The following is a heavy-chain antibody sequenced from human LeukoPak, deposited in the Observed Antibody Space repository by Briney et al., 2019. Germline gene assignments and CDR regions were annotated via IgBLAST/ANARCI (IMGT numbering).Heavy chain of an antibody. CDR3: ARGGTYLPFGY. Sequence: GASVNVSCKASGYTFTSYDINWVRQATGQGLEWMGWMNANSGDTGYAQNFQGRVTMTRNTSISTAYMELSSLRSEDTAIYYCARGGTYLPFGYWGQGTLVSVSS. CDR1: GYTFTSYD. CDR2: MNANSGDT. V-gene: IGHV1-8*01. D-gene: IGHD3-10*01. J-gene: IGHJ4*02.